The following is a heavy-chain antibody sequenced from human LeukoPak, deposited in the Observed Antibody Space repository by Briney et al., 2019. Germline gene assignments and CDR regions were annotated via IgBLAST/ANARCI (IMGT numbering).Heavy chain of an antibody. Sequence: PGGSLRLSCAASGFTFSSYGMSWVRQAPGKGLEWVSVISGSGGRTYYADSVKGRFTISRDNSKNTLYPQMNSLRADDTAVYYCAKSNGGMGYYFDYWGQGTLVTVSS. CDR1: GFTFSSYG. D-gene: IGHD4-23*01. CDR2: ISGSGGRT. J-gene: IGHJ4*02. CDR3: AKSNGGMGYYFDY. V-gene: IGHV3-23*01.